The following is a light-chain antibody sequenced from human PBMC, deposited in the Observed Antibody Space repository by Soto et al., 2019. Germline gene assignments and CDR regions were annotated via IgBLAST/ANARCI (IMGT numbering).Light chain of an antibody. V-gene: IGKV3-20*01. CDR1: QSVSTNY. Sequence: ETVLTQSPGTLSLSPGERATLSCRASQSVSTNYLAWYQQKPGLAPRLVIYGTTSRATGIPDRFSGSGSGTDFTLTISRLEPEDFGVYYCQQYSGSSYTFGQGTRLEIK. J-gene: IGKJ5*01. CDR2: GTT. CDR3: QQYSGSSYT.